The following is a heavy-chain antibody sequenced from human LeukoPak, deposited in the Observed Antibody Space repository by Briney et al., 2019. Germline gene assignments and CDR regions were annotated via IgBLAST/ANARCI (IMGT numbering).Heavy chain of an antibody. CDR3: ARGIITGAADADC. J-gene: IGHJ4*02. CDR2: INPNSGDT. Sequence: ASVKVSCKASGYTFTGSYMHWVRQAPGQGLERMGRINPNSGDTNYAQNFQGRVTMTRDTSISTAYLELSRLTSDDTAVYYCARGIITGAADADCWGQGTLVTVSS. V-gene: IGHV1-2*06. CDR1: GYTFTGSY. D-gene: IGHD1-20*01.